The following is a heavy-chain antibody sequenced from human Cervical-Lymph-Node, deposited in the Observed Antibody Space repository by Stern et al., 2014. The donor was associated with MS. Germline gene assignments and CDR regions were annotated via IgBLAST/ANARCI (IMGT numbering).Heavy chain of an antibody. CDR2: IKSETDGGTT. V-gene: IGHV3-15*01. J-gene: IGHJ4*02. Sequence: EVQLVESGGGLVKPGGSLRLSCAASGFTFSNAWMTWVRQAPGKGLEWVGRIKSETDGGTTDYAAPVKGRFAISRDDSKNTLYLQMNSLKTEDTAVYYCTTHKGYPDYWGQGTLVTVSS. CDR1: GFTFSNAW. CDR3: TTHKGYPDY. D-gene: IGHD5-18*01.